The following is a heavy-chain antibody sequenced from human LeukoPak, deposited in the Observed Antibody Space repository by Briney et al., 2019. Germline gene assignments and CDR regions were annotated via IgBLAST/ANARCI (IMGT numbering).Heavy chain of an antibody. CDR3: VRDVHGDYGSGWFDP. D-gene: IGHD4-17*01. Sequence: AASVKVSCKTSGGTFNNSAISWVRQAPGQGLEWLGGIMPLFGTAGYAQKFQGRVTITKDESTRTVYLELTSLTSDDTAVYYCVRDVHGDYGSGWFDPWGQGTLVSVSS. V-gene: IGHV1-69*05. J-gene: IGHJ5*02. CDR1: GGTFNNSA. CDR2: IMPLFGTA.